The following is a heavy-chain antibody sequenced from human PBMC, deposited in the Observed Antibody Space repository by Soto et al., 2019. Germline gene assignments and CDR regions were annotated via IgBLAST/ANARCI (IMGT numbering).Heavy chain of an antibody. J-gene: IGHJ4*02. CDR2: IYTSGST. CDR1: GFSISSAGYY. V-gene: IGHV4-31*03. Sequence: PSETLSLTCTVSGFSISSAGYYWGWLRPHPGKGLEWIVYIYTSGSTYYNPSLKSRVTISVDTSKNQFSLKLSSVTASDTATYYCTKGAERTVQRFFDWVCGHWGQGTPVTVSS. D-gene: IGHD3-9*01. CDR3: TKGAERTVQRFFDWVCGH.